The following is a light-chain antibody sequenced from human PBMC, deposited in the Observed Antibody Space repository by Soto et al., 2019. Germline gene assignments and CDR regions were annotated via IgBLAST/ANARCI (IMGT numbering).Light chain of an antibody. CDR3: QQGWT. CDR1: RSISSW. CDR2: DAS. V-gene: IGKV1-5*01. Sequence: DIQMTKFLSTLSASVGDWVTIPCRAGRSISSWLAWFQQKPGKAPKFRIYDASSLESGVPSRFSGSGSGTEFTLTISSLQPDDFATYYCQQGWTFGQGTKVEI. J-gene: IGKJ1*01.